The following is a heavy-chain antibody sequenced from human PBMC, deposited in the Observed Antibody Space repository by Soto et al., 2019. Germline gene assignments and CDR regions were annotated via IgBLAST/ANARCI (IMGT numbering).Heavy chain of an antibody. V-gene: IGHV3-30*18. CDR2: NSYDGGNK. D-gene: IGHD3-16*02. Sequence: QVQLVESGGGVVQPGRSLRLSCAASGFSFSSFGMHWVRQAPGKGLEWVAFNSYDGGNKYYADSVKGRFTISRDSFEKTLYLQMDRLRPEDKAVYYCAKALGELSPESYDYWGQGTLVTVSS. J-gene: IGHJ4*02. CDR3: AKALGELSPESYDY. CDR1: GFSFSSFG.